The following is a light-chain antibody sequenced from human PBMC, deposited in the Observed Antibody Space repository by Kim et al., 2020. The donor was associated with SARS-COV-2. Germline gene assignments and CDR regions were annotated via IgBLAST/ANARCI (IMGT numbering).Light chain of an antibody. CDR2: EVT. Sequence: QSALTQPPSASGSPGQSVTISCTGTSSDVGDYNYVSWYQQHPGKAPKLIIYEVTKRPPGVPDRFSGSKSGNTASLTVSGLQAEDEADYYCSSYAGSNNLLFGGGTQLTVL. CDR3: SSYAGSNNLL. CDR1: SSDVGDYNY. J-gene: IGLJ3*02. V-gene: IGLV2-8*01.